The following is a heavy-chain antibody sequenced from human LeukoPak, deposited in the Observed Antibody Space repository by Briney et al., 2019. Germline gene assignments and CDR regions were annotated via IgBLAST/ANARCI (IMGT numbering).Heavy chain of an antibody. D-gene: IGHD1-26*01. J-gene: IGHJ4*02. V-gene: IGHV3-53*04. CDR1: GFTVRSNY. Sequence: GGSLRLSCAASGFTVRSNYMSWVRQAPGKGLEWVSCINNDGRTYYADSVKGRFTISRHNSKNMLYLQMNSLRPEDTAVYYCQWELLDNWGQGTLVTVSS. CDR2: INNDGRT. CDR3: QWELLDN.